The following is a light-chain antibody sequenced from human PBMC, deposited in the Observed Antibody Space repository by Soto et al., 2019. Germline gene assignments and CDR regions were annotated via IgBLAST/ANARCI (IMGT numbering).Light chain of an antibody. J-gene: IGKJ1*01. CDR3: QQYDNWPWT. V-gene: IGKV3-15*01. Sequence: EIVMTQSPATLSVSPGERATLSCRASQSVSSNLAWYQQKPGQAPRLLIYGASTRATDIPARFSGSGSGTEVTLNISRLQSEDFAIYYCQQYDNWPWTFGPGTKVEIK. CDR2: GAS. CDR1: QSVSSN.